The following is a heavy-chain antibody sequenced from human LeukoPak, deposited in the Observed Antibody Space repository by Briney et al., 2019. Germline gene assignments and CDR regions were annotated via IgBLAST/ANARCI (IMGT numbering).Heavy chain of an antibody. CDR1: GFTFSSYA. D-gene: IGHD3-9*01. Sequence: GGSLRLSCAASGFTFSSYAMSWVRQAPGKGLEWVSAISGSGGSTYYADSVKGRFTISRDNSKNTLYLQMNSLRVEDTAVYYCAKRVYDILTGCDYWGQGTLVTVSS. J-gene: IGHJ4*02. V-gene: IGHV3-23*01. CDR3: AKRVYDILTGCDY. CDR2: ISGSGGST.